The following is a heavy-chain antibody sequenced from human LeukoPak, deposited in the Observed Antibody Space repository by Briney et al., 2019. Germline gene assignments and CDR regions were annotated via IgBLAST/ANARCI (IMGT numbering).Heavy chain of an antibody. Sequence: GRSLRLSCSASGFTFDAYAMHWVRQAPGKGLECVSGISCNSGSIGYADSVKGRFTISRDNAKNSLYLQMNSLRAEDTALYYCAKAVGTDSSGWTYYFDYWGQGTLVTVSS. CDR2: ISCNSGSI. CDR1: GFTFDAYA. D-gene: IGHD6-19*01. J-gene: IGHJ4*02. V-gene: IGHV3-9*01. CDR3: AKAVGTDSSGWTYYFDY.